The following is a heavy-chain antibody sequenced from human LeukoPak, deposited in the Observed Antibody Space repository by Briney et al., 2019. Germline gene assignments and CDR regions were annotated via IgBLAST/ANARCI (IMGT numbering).Heavy chain of an antibody. CDR1: GFAFNFYA. CDR3: ARIVYSTQGFDH. J-gene: IGHJ4*02. Sequence: PGESLRLSCAASGFAFNFYAMTWVRQAPGKGLEWVSAISGRDDSPYYADSVKGRFTISRDNSKNMLYLQMTSLRAEDTAAYYCARIVYSTQGFDHWGQGALVTVSS. D-gene: IGHD6-13*01. CDR2: ISGRDDSP. V-gene: IGHV3-23*01.